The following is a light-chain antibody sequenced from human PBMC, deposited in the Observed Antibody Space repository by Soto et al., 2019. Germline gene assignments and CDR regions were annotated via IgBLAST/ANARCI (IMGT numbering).Light chain of an antibody. CDR1: QSVSRN. V-gene: IGKV3-11*01. CDR3: QQRSNWPPEIT. CDR2: DAS. J-gene: IGKJ5*01. Sequence: LTQSPGNLAVSPGERATLFRRAIQSVSRNLAWYQQKPGQAPRLLIYDASNRATGVPARFSGSGSGTDFTLTVSSLEPEDFALYYCQQRSNWPPEITFGQGTRLEI.